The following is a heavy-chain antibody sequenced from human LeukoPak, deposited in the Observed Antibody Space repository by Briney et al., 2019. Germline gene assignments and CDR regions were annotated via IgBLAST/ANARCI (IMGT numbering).Heavy chain of an antibody. J-gene: IGHJ4*02. CDR1: GYSFTSYD. CDR2: MNPNRGNT. V-gene: IGHV1-8*01. Sequence: ASVKVSCKASGYSFTSYDISWVRQATGQGLEWMGWMNPNRGNTGYAQKFQGRVTWTRNTSISTAYMELSSLRSEDSAVYYCARGSIAAMVRGEGFDYWGQGTLVTVSS. CDR3: ARGSIAAMVRGEGFDY. D-gene: IGHD3-10*01.